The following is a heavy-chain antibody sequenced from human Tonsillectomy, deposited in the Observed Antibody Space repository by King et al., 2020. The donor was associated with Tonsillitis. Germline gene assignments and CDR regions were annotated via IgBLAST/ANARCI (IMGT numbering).Heavy chain of an antibody. V-gene: IGHV4-39*01. D-gene: IGHD3-22*01. J-gene: IGHJ4*02. CDR1: GGSISSSSYY. CDR3: ARGSRLGIYYFAY. CDR2: IYYSGST. Sequence: QLQLQESGPGLVKPSETLSLTCTVSGGSISSSSYYWGWIRQPPGKGLEWSGSIYYSGSTYYNPSLKSRVTMSVDTSNNQLSLKLSSVTAADTAVYYCARGSRLGIYYFAYWGQGPLVTVSS.